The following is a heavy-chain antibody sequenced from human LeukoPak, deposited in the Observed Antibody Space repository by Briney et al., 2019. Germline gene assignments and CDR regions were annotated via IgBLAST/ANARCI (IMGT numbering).Heavy chain of an antibody. D-gene: IGHD6-6*01. CDR1: GYSFTSYW. V-gene: IGHV5-51*01. Sequence: GESLKISCKGSGYSFTSYWIGWVRQMPGKGLEWMGIIYPGDSDTRYSPSFQGQVTISVDESINTAYLQWSSLKAADTAMYYCARRVDSNSSGSDYWGQGTLVTVS. CDR2: IYPGDSDT. CDR3: ARRVDSNSSGSDY. J-gene: IGHJ4*02.